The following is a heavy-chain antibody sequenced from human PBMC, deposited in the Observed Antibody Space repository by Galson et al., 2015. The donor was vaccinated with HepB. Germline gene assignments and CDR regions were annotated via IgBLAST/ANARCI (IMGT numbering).Heavy chain of an antibody. D-gene: IGHD6-19*01. CDR2: ISSSGSTI. Sequence: SLRLSCAASGFTFSSYEMNWVRQAPGKGLEWVSYISSSGSTIYYADSVKGRFTISRDNAKKSLYLQMNSLRAEDTAVYYCARGGSGEQWLEYWGQGTLVTVSS. V-gene: IGHV3-48*03. J-gene: IGHJ4*02. CDR3: ARGGSGEQWLEY. CDR1: GFTFSSYE.